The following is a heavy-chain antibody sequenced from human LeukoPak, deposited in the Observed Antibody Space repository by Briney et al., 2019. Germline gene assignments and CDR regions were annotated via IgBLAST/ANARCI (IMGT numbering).Heavy chain of an antibody. V-gene: IGHV3-23*01. CDR2: ISGSGGST. J-gene: IGHJ4*02. D-gene: IGHD3-10*01. CDR3: AKDMGYYGSGSPILFDY. CDR1: GFTLSSYA. Sequence: GGSLRLSCAASGFTLSSYAMSWVRQAPGKGLEWVSAISGSGGSTYYADSVKGRFTISRDNSKNTLYLQMNSLRAEDTAVYYCAKDMGYYGSGSPILFDYWGQGTLVTVSS.